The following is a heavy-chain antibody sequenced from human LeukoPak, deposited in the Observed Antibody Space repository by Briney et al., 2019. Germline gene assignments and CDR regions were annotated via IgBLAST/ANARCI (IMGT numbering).Heavy chain of an antibody. Sequence: GASVKVSCKASGYTFTGYYMHWVRQAPGQGLEWMGWINPNSGGTNYAQKFQGWVTMTRDTSISTAYMELSRLRSDDTAVYYCARALLQPYYYVSSGYPQAYYYYGMDVWGQGTTVTVSS. V-gene: IGHV1-2*04. D-gene: IGHD3-22*01. CDR1: GYTFTGYY. CDR2: INPNSGGT. J-gene: IGHJ6*02. CDR3: ARALLQPYYYVSSGYPQAYYYYGMDV.